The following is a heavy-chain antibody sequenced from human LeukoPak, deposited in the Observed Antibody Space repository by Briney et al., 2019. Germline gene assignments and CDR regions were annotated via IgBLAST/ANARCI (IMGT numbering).Heavy chain of an antibody. CDR1: GFTFSGSA. J-gene: IGHJ4*02. CDR2: IRSKANSYAT. Sequence: GGSLRLSCAASGFTFSGSAMHWVRQASGKGLEWVGRIRSKANSYATAYAASVKGRFTISRDDSKNTAHLQMNSLKTEDTAVYYCTLSSGWYGGDYWGQGTLVTVSS. V-gene: IGHV3-73*01. CDR3: TLSSGWYGGDY. D-gene: IGHD6-19*01.